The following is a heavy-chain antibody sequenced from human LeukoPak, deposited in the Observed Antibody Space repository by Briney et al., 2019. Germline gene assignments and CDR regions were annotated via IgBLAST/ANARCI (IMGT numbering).Heavy chain of an antibody. CDR1: GFTFSDYY. V-gene: IGHV3-11*04. CDR3: ARDDLLLLWFRESDDSFDI. J-gene: IGHJ3*02. D-gene: IGHD3-10*01. Sequence: GGSLRLSCAASGFTFSDYYMSWIRQAPGKGLEWISYISTSSHAISYADSVRGRFTFSRDNTWNLLYLQMNSLRAEDTAAYYCARDDLLLLWFRESDDSFDIWGQGTMVT. CDR2: ISTSSHAI.